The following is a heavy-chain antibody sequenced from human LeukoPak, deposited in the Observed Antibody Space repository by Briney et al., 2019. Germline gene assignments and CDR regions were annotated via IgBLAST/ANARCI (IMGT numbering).Heavy chain of an antibody. V-gene: IGHV4-4*09. CDR3: ASSRYYYDSSGYTLDYYYYYMDV. J-gene: IGHJ6*03. CDR1: GGSISSYY. D-gene: IGHD3-22*01. CDR2: IYTSGST. Sequence: SETLSLTCTASGGSISSYYWSWIRQPPGKGLEWIGYIYTSGSTNYNPSLKSRVTISVDTSKNQFSLKLSSVTAADTAVYYCASSRYYYDSSGYTLDYYYYYMDVWGKGTTVTVSS.